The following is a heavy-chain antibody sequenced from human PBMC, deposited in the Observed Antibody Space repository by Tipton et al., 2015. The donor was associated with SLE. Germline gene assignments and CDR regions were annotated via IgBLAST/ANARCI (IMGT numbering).Heavy chain of an antibody. D-gene: IGHD1-7*01. CDR3: ARAQNSSMGY. Sequence: TLSLTCTVSGGSISSGGYYWSWIRQPPGKGLEWIGEINHSGSTNYNPSLKSRVTISVDTSKNQFSLKLSSVTAADTAVYYCARAQNSSMGYWGQGTLVTVSS. CDR1: GGSISSGGYY. CDR2: INHSGST. J-gene: IGHJ4*02. V-gene: IGHV4-39*07.